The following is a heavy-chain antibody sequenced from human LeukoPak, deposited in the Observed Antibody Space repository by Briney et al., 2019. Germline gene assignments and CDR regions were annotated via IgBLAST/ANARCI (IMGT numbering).Heavy chain of an antibody. J-gene: IGHJ4*02. V-gene: IGHV1-69*13. D-gene: IGHD5-12*01. CDR3: ARDRPGGSGYDLDY. CDR1: GGTFSSYA. CDR2: IIPIFGTA. Sequence: SVKVSCKASGGTFSSYAISWVRQAPGQGLEWMGGIIPIFGTANYAQKFQGRVTITADESTSTAYMELSSLRSEDTAVHYCARDRPGGSGYDLDYWGQGTLVTVSS.